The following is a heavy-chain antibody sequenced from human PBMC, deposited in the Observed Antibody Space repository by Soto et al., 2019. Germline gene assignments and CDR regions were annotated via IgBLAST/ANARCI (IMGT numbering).Heavy chain of an antibody. J-gene: IGHJ4*02. V-gene: IGHV1-69*12. CDR1: GGTFSNYA. CDR2: ILPIFGTT. Sequence: QVQLVQSGAEVKKPGSSVKVSCKASGGTFSNYAISWVRQAPGQGLEWMGGILPIFGTTNYAQRFQGRVTITADETTSTAYMELSSLRSEDTAVYYCARVSSSLYNDYFDYGGQGTLFTVSS. D-gene: IGHD6-13*01. CDR3: ARVSSSLYNDYFDY.